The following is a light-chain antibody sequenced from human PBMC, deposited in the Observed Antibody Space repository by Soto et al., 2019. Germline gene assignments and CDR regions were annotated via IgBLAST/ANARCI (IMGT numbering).Light chain of an antibody. CDR3: MQDRGTPT. CDR2: SAS. V-gene: IGKV2-28*01. Sequence: DIVMTQSPLSVPVTPGEPASISCRSNQSLLHSNGYNYLDWYLQQPGQSPQLLIYSASRRASGGPYGFRGSWSDKDFAPKISRGEAEDVGVYYCMQDRGTPTFGGGTWVEI. J-gene: IGKJ4*01. CDR1: QSLLHSNGYNY.